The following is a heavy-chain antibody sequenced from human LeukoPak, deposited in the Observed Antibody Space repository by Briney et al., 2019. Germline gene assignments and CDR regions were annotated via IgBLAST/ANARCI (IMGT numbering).Heavy chain of an antibody. Sequence: SVEVSCKASGGTFSSYAISWVRQAPGQGLEWMGGIIPIFGTANYAQKFQGRVTITADESTSTAYMELSSLRSEDTAVYYCARGSLYSSSLYYFDYWGQGTLVTVSS. CDR3: ARGSLYSSSLYYFDY. CDR2: IIPIFGTA. J-gene: IGHJ4*02. CDR1: GGTFSSYA. D-gene: IGHD6-13*01. V-gene: IGHV1-69*13.